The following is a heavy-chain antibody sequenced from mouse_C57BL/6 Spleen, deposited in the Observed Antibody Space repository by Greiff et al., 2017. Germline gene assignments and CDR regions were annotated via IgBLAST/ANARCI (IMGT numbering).Heavy chain of an antibody. CDR3: AYYSNFWFAY. J-gene: IGHJ3*01. D-gene: IGHD2-5*01. V-gene: IGHV1-81*01. Sequence: QVQLQQSGAELARPGASVKLSCKASGYTFTSYGISWVKQRTGQGLEWIGEIYPRSGNTYYNEKFKGKATLTADKSSSPAYMELRSLTSEDSAVYFCAYYSNFWFAYWGQGTLVTVSA. CDR2: IYPRSGNT. CDR1: GYTFTSYG.